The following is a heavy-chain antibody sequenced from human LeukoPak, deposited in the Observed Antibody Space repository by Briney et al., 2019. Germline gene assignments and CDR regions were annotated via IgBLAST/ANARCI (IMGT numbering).Heavy chain of an antibody. CDR3: ARGDLMITFGGVIASGYFDY. J-gene: IGHJ4*02. CDR1: GGSISSYY. Sequence: KPSETLSLTCTVSGGSISSYYWSWIRQPPGKGLEWIGYIYYSGSTNYNPSLKSRVTISVDTSKNQFSLKLSSVTAADAAVYYCARGDLMITFGGVIASGYFDYWGQGTLVTVSS. V-gene: IGHV4-59*01. CDR2: IYYSGST. D-gene: IGHD3-16*02.